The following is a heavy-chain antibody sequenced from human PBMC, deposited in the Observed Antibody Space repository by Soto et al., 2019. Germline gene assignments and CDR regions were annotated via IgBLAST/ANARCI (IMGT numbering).Heavy chain of an antibody. Sequence: SGPTLDSPTLTLTLTCTFSGFSLNTSGMCVRWIRQPPGNSLEWLALIDWDDDKYYGTSLKTRLTISKDTSKNQVVLTMTNMDPVDTATYYCARIPPWGVGATTHYYGMDVWGQGTTVTVSS. D-gene: IGHD1-26*01. CDR1: GFSLNTSGMC. J-gene: IGHJ6*02. V-gene: IGHV2-70*01. CDR3: ARIPPWGVGATTHYYGMDV. CDR2: IDWDDDK.